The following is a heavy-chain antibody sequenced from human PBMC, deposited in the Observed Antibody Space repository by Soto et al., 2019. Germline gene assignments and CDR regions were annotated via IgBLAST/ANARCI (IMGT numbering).Heavy chain of an antibody. CDR2: IIPIFGTA. CDR3: ARGIYGVGYGMDV. CDR1: GGTFSSYA. Sequence: SVKVSCKASGGTFSSYAISWVRQAPGQGLEWMGGIIPIFGTANYAQKFQGRVTITADESTSTAYMELSSLRSEDAAVYYCARGIYGVGYGMDVWGQGTTVTVSS. D-gene: IGHD4-17*01. V-gene: IGHV1-69*13. J-gene: IGHJ6*02.